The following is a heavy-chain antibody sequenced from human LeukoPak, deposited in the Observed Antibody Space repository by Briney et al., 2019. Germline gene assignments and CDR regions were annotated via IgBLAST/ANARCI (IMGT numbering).Heavy chain of an antibody. J-gene: IGHJ4*02. CDR2: VYDGWNN. Sequence: NPSQTLSLTCTVSGDSINSGNSHWTWLRQPPGKGLEWLGSVYDGWNNYYNPSLESRITMSVDTSKNQYSLELSSVIAADTAVYYCASYFVGNGGRGYWGQGALVTVSS. CDR3: ASYFVGNGGRGY. D-gene: IGHD3-10*02. V-gene: IGHV4-30-4*01. CDR1: GDSINSGNSH.